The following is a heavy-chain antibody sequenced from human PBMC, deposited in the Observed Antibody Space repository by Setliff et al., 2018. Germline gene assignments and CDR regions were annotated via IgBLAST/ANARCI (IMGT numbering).Heavy chain of an antibody. Sequence: SVKVSCKASGGTFSNYDISWVRQTPGQGLEWMGGIIPIFGTTNYAQRFQGRVTITTDESTSTAYMELSSLRSEDTAVYYCARERGDIVTTTNYYYYLDVWGKGTTVTVSS. CDR3: ARERGDIVTTTNYYYYLDV. J-gene: IGHJ6*03. CDR1: GGTFSNYD. CDR2: IIPIFGTT. V-gene: IGHV1-69*05. D-gene: IGHD5-12*01.